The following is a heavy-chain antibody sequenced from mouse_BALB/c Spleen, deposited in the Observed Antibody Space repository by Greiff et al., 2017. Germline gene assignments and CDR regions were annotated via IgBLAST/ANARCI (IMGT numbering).Heavy chain of an antibody. Sequence: VQRVESGPGLVAPSQSLSITCTVSGFSLTSYDISWIRQPPGKGLEWLGVIWTGGGTNYNSAFMSRLSISKDNSKSQVFLKMNSLQTVDTAIYYCVRSTFAYWGQGTLVTVSA. J-gene: IGHJ3*01. V-gene: IGHV2-9-2*01. CDR1: GFSLTSYD. CDR2: IWTGGGT. CDR3: VRSTFAY.